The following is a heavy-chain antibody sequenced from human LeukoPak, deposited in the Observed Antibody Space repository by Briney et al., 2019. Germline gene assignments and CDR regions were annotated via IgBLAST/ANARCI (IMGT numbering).Heavy chain of an antibody. D-gene: IGHD6-19*01. CDR1: GYTFTGYY. Sequence: ASVKVSCKASGYTFTGYYIHWVRQAPGQGLEWMGWINPNSAGTHYAQKFQGRVTMTRDTSISTAYMELSRLRSDDTAVYYCARADGSVWLTGEFDYWGQGTLVTVSS. J-gene: IGHJ4*02. CDR2: INPNSAGT. V-gene: IGHV1-2*02. CDR3: ARADGSVWLTGEFDY.